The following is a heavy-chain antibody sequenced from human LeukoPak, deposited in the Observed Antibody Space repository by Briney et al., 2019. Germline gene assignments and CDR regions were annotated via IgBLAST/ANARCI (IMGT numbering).Heavy chain of an antibody. D-gene: IGHD3-22*01. V-gene: IGHV3-11*04. CDR1: GFTFSDYY. CDR3: ARETHYDSSGYHNDY. Sequence: PGGSLRLSCAASGFTFSDYYMSWIRQAPGKGLEWVSYISSSGSFIYYADSVKGQFTISRDNAKNSLYLQMNSLRAEDTAVYYCARETHYDSSGYHNDYWGQGTLVTVSS. CDR2: ISSSGSFI. J-gene: IGHJ4*02.